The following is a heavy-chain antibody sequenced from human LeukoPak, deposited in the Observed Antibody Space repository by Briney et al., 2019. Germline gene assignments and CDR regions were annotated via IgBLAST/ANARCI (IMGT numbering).Heavy chain of an antibody. Sequence: PSETLSLTCTVSGASIFGSYWTWIRQSPGEGLQYVGYIYNTVDVNYSPSLKSRVTISIDMSRTQFSLTLNSVTTADTAIYYCARGRHYDITGFNPTYYFDSWGQGALVTVSS. J-gene: IGHJ4*02. CDR3: ARGRHYDITGFNPTYYFDS. D-gene: IGHD3-9*01. V-gene: IGHV4-59*01. CDR1: GASIFGSY. CDR2: IYNTVDV.